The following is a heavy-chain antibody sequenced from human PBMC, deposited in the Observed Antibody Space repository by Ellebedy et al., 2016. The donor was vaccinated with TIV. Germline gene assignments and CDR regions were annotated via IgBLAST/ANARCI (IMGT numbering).Heavy chain of an antibody. CDR1: GFTFSSYS. J-gene: IGHJ4*02. V-gene: IGHV3-21*01. CDR2: ITSSSTYI. D-gene: IGHD6-19*01. Sequence: GGSLRLSCAASGFTFSSYSMNWVRQAPGKGLEWVSSITSSSTYIYSADSVKGRFTISRDNAKNSLYLQMNSLRAEDTAVYYCARGLRYGWRFDYWGQGTLVTVSS. CDR3: ARGLRYGWRFDY.